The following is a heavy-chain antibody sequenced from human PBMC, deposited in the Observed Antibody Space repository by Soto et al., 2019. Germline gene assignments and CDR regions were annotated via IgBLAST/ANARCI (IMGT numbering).Heavy chain of an antibody. Sequence: QVQLQESGPGLVKPSQTLSLTCTVSGGSISSGGYYWSWIRQHPGKGLEWIGYIYYSGSTYYNPSLKSRVTISVDTSKHQFSLKLSSVTAADTAVYYCAREMVRGVMIDYWGQGTLVTVSS. CDR3: AREMVRGVMIDY. V-gene: IGHV4-31*03. D-gene: IGHD3-10*01. CDR1: GGSISSGGYY. J-gene: IGHJ4*02. CDR2: IYYSGST.